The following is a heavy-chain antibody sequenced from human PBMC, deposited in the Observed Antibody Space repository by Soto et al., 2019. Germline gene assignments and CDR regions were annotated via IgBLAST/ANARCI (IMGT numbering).Heavy chain of an antibody. Sequence: GGSLRLSCAASGFMFSRYRMNWVRLARGKGLEWVSSINSGDTYRYYADSVQGRFTISRNNARNSLYLEMNSLGVEDTAVYYCARDLTTYGSPHFDYWGQGTLVTVSS. CDR3: ARDLTTYGSPHFDY. J-gene: IGHJ4*02. V-gene: IGHV3-21*06. CDR2: INSGDTYR. CDR1: GFMFSRYR. D-gene: IGHD3-10*01.